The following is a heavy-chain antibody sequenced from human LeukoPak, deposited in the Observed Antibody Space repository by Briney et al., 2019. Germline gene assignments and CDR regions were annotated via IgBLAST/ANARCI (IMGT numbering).Heavy chain of an antibody. V-gene: IGHV4-38-2*02. Sequence: SETLSLTCTVSGYSISSGYYWGWIRQPPGKGLEWIGSIYHSGSTYYNPSLKSRVTILVDTSKNQFSLKLSSVTAADTAVYYCARQILYYGSGSSPDWFDPWGQGTLVTVSS. CDR2: IYHSGST. CDR3: ARQILYYGSGSSPDWFDP. J-gene: IGHJ5*02. D-gene: IGHD3-10*01. CDR1: GYSISSGYY.